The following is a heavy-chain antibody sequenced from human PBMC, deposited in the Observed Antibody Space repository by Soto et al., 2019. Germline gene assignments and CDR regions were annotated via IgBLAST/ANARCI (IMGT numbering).Heavy chain of an antibody. V-gene: IGHV4-31*03. CDR2: IYYSGST. Sequence: QVQLQESGPGLVKPSQTLSLTCTVSGGSISSGGYYWSWIRQHPGKGLEWIGYIYYSGSTYYNPSRKSRVTLSVDTSKKQFSLNLNSVTAADTAVYYCAGAWYYYDRSGYYKGGHPALFDYWGQGTLVTVSS. J-gene: IGHJ4*02. CDR3: AGAWYYYDRSGYYKGGHPALFDY. CDR1: GGSISSGGYY. D-gene: IGHD3-22*01.